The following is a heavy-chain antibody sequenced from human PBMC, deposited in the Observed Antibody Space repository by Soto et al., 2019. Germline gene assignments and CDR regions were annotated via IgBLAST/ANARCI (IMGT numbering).Heavy chain of an antibody. CDR1: GFTFSSYG. J-gene: IGHJ6*02. D-gene: IGHD3-3*01. CDR2: ISYDGSNK. V-gene: IGHV3-30*18. Sequence: QVQLVESGGGVVQPGRSLRLSCAASGFTFSSYGMHWVRQAPGKGLEWVAVISYDGSNKYYADSVKGRFTISRDNSKNTLYLQMNSRRAEDTAVYYCAKDVLRFLEWFAFYGMDVWGQGTTVTVSS. CDR3: AKDVLRFLEWFAFYGMDV.